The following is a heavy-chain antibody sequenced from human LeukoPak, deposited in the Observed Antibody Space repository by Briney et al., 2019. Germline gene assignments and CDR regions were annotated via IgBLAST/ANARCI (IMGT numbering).Heavy chain of an antibody. CDR1: GGSISSGDYY. CDR2: IYYSGST. Sequence: PSETLSLTCTVSGGSISSGDYYWSWIRQPPGKGLEWIGHIYYSGSTYYNPSLKSRVTISVDTSKNQFSLKLSSVTAADTAVYYCARGTSSGPLGPDAFDIWGQGTMVTVSS. V-gene: IGHV4-30-4*08. D-gene: IGHD3-22*01. J-gene: IGHJ3*02. CDR3: ARGTSSGPLGPDAFDI.